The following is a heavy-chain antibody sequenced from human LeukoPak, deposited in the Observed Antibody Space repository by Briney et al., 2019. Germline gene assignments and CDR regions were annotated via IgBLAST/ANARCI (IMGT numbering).Heavy chain of an antibody. Sequence: PSETLSLTCTVSGGSFGSGDYYWTWIRQPPGKGLEWIGYIFYSGSAYYNPSLKSRVTISVDRSKKQFSLKLSSVTAADTAVYYCARDPGSPRGYFDLWGRGTLVTVSS. J-gene: IGHJ2*01. V-gene: IGHV4-30-4*01. D-gene: IGHD2-15*01. CDR2: IFYSGSA. CDR1: GGSFGSGDYY. CDR3: ARDPGSPRGYFDL.